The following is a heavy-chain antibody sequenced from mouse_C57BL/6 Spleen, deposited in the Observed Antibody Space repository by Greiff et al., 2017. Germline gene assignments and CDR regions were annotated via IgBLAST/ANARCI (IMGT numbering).Heavy chain of an antibody. V-gene: IGHV3-6*01. Sequence: EVQLQESGPGLVKPSQSLSLTCSVTGYSITSGYYWNWIRQFPGNKLEWMGYISYDGSNNYNPSLKNRISITRDTSKNQFFLKLNSVTTEDTATYYCARDRGHYFDYWGQGTTLTVSS. CDR1: GYSITSGYY. D-gene: IGHD3-3*01. CDR2: ISYDGSN. J-gene: IGHJ2*01. CDR3: ARDRGHYFDY.